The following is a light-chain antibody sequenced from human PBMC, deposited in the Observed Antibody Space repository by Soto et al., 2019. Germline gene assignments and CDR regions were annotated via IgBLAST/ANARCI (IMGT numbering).Light chain of an antibody. Sequence: DIQMTQSPSSLSASVGDRVTITCRASQSISSYLNWYQQKPGKAPKLLIYAASSLQSGVPSRFSGSGSGTDFTLAISSLQPEDYATYNCQQSYSTPRTFGQWTKLEIK. CDR3: QQSYSTPRT. CDR2: AAS. J-gene: IGKJ1*01. V-gene: IGKV1-39*01. CDR1: QSISSY.